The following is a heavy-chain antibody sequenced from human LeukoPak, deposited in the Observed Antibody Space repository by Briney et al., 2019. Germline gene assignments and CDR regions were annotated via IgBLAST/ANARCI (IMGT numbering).Heavy chain of an antibody. CDR3: ARATGYSSGWYPGY. D-gene: IGHD6-19*01. J-gene: IGHJ4*02. CDR1: GFTVSSDY. CDR2: IYSGGST. Sequence: GGSLRLSCAASGFTVSSDYMSWVRQAPGKGLEWVSVIYSGGSTYYADSVKGRFTISRDNSKNTLYLQMNSLRAEDTAVYYCARATGYSSGWYPGYWGQGTLVTVSS. V-gene: IGHV3-53*01.